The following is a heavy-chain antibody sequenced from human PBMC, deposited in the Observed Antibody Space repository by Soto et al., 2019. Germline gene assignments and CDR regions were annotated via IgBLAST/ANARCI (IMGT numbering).Heavy chain of an antibody. V-gene: IGHV3-11*01. CDR2: IRSTDSSI. D-gene: IGHD4-17*01. Sequence: QEQLVESGGGLVKPGGSLRLSCAASGFTFSDYSMSWIRQAAGKGLEWISYIRSTDSSIFYADSVKGRFTISRDNARSSLYLQMDSLRAEDTAVYYCARRSAVTTSHSFDIWGQGTMVTASS. CDR1: GFTFSDYS. CDR3: ARRSAVTTSHSFDI. J-gene: IGHJ3*02.